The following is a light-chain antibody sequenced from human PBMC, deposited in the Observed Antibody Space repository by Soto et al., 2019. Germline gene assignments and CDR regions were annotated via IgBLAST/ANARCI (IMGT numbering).Light chain of an antibody. V-gene: IGKV1-12*02. Sequence: DIQMTQSPSSVSASVGDRVTITCRASQGISSWLAWYQQKPGEAPKLLISSASTLHSGVPSRFRGSGSGTHYTLTIYSLQPEDFATYYCQQANNFPWTFGQGTRVQIK. CDR2: SAS. CDR1: QGISSW. J-gene: IGKJ1*01. CDR3: QQANNFPWT.